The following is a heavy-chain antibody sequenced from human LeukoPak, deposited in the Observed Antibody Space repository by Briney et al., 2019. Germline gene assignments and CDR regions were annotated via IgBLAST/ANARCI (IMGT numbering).Heavy chain of an antibody. Sequence: GASVKVSRKASGYTFTSYGISWVRQAPGQGLEWMGWISAYNGNTNYAQKLQGRVTMTTDTSTSTAYMELRSLRSDDTAVYYCARDGGRIAAAWGYGMDVWGQGTTVTVSS. CDR1: GYTFTSYG. CDR3: ARDGGRIAAAWGYGMDV. V-gene: IGHV1-18*01. CDR2: ISAYNGNT. J-gene: IGHJ6*02. D-gene: IGHD6-13*01.